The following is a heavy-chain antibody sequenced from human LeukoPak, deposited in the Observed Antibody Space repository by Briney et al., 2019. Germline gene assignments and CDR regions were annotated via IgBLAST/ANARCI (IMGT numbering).Heavy chain of an antibody. D-gene: IGHD3-10*02. CDR1: GXSSSSYY. CDR3: ARHSLGSGPILDY. J-gene: IGHJ4*02. V-gene: IGHV4-59*08. Sequence: PSETLSLTCTVSGXSSSSYYGSWIRQPPGKGLEWIGYIYYSGSTNYNPSLKSRVTMSVDTSKNQFSLKLSSVTAADTAVYYCARHSLGSGPILDYWGQGTLVTVSS. CDR2: IYYSGST.